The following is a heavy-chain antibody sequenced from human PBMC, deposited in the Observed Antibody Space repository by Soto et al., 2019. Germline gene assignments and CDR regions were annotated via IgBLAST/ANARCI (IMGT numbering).Heavy chain of an antibody. J-gene: IGHJ4*02. Sequence: PGGSLRLSXAASGFTFSSYAMSWVRQAPGKGLEWVSAISGSGGSTYYADSVKGRFTISRDNSKNTLYLQMNSLRAEDTAVYYCAKPPRYCSGGSCYRYYFDYWGQGTLVTVSS. CDR3: AKPPRYCSGGSCYRYYFDY. CDR2: ISGSGGST. CDR1: GFTFSSYA. D-gene: IGHD2-15*01. V-gene: IGHV3-23*01.